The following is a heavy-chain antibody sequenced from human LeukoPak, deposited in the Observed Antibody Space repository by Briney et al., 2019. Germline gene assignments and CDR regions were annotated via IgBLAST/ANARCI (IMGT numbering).Heavy chain of an antibody. J-gene: IGHJ4*02. CDR2: IIGGAGGT. D-gene: IGHD2-2*01. CDR1: GFTFGDYA. Sequence: GGSLRLSCTASGFTFGDYAMSWVRQAPGKGLEWVSGIIGGAGGTYYADSVKGRFTISRDNAKNTLYLQMNSRRAEDTAVYYCAHGSMYQLDYWGQGTLVTVSS. V-gene: IGHV3-23*01. CDR3: AHGSMYQLDY.